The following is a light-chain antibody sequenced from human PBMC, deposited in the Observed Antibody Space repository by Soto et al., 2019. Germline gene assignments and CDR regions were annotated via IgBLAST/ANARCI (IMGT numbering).Light chain of an antibody. V-gene: IGLV2-8*01. Sequence: QSVLTQPPSASGSPGRSVTISCTGTSSDVGGYDYVSWFQQHPGKAPKLIIYEVTKRPSGVPDRFSASKSGNTASLTVSGLQAEYEADYYCSSFVAGNNYWVFGGGTKVTVL. CDR1: SSDVGGYDY. CDR3: SSFVAGNNYWV. J-gene: IGLJ3*02. CDR2: EVT.